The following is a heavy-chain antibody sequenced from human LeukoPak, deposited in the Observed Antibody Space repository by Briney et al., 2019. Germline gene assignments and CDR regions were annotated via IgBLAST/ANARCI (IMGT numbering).Heavy chain of an antibody. Sequence: PSETLSLTCTVSGGSISSYYWSWIRQPPGKGLEWIGYIYYSGSTNYNPSLKSRVTISVETSKNQFSLKLSSVTAADTAVYYCARRNMVRGVIDWFDPWGQGTLVTVSS. CDR3: ARRNMVRGVIDWFDP. CDR1: GGSISSYY. V-gene: IGHV4-59*01. D-gene: IGHD3-10*01. CDR2: IYYSGST. J-gene: IGHJ5*02.